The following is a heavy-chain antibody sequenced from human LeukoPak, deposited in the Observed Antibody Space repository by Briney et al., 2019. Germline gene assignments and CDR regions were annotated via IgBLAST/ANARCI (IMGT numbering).Heavy chain of an antibody. J-gene: IGHJ6*02. D-gene: IGHD6-13*01. CDR2: ISAYNGNT. CDR1: GYTFTSYG. CDR3: ARDRRPSGYSSSWYSSGGDYYYYYGMDV. V-gene: IGHV1-18*01. Sequence: ASVKVSCKASGYTFTSYGISWVRQAPGQGLEWMGWISAYNGNTNYAQKLQGRVTMTTDTSTSTAYMGLRSLRSDDTAVYYCARDRRPSGYSSSWYSSGGDYYYYYGMDVWGQGTTVTVSS.